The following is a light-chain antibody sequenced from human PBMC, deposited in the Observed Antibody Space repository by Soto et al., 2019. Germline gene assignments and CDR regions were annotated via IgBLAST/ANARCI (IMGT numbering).Light chain of an antibody. CDR2: KAS. Sequence: IQMTQSPSTLSGSVGDTVTITFRASQTISSWLAWYQQKPGKAPKLLIYKASTLKSGVPSRFSGSGSGTEFTLTISSLQPDDFATYYCQHYNSYSEAFGQGTKVDIK. V-gene: IGKV1-5*03. CDR3: QHYNSYSEA. J-gene: IGKJ1*01. CDR1: QTISSW.